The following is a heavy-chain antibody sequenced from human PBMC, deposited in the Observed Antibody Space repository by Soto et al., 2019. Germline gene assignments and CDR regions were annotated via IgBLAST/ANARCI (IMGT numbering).Heavy chain of an antibody. D-gene: IGHD3-10*01. CDR3: ARKPYYGSGSYREYYFDY. J-gene: IGHJ4*02. V-gene: IGHV4-31*03. CDR2: IYYSGST. CDR1: GASISSGY. Sequence: PSETLSLTCTVSGASISSGYWSWIRQHPGKGLEWIGYIYYSGSTYYNPSLKSRVTISVDTSKNQFSLKLSSVTAADTAVYYCARKPYYGSGSYREYYFDYRGQGTLVTVSS.